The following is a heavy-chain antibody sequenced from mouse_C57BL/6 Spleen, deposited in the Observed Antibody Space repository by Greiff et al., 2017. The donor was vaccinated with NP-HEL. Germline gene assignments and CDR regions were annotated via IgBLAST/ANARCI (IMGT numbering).Heavy chain of an antibody. CDR3: ASPLITTVGAGDWYFDV. CDR2: INPNNGGT. D-gene: IGHD1-1*01. V-gene: IGHV1-26*01. CDR1: GYTFTDYY. Sequence: VQLQQSGPELVKPGASVKISCKASGYTFTDYYMNWVKQSPGKSLEWIGDINPNNGGTSYNQKFKGKATLTVDKSSSTAYMELRSLTSEDSAVYYCASPLITTVGAGDWYFDVWGTGTTVTVSS. J-gene: IGHJ1*03.